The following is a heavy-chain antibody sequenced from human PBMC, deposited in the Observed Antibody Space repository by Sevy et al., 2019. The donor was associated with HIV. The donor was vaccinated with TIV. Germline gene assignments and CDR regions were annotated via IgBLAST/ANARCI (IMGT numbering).Heavy chain of an antibody. CDR1: GDSVSSNSAA. D-gene: IGHD6-19*01. Sequence: SQTLSLTCAISGDSVSSNSAAWNWIRQSPSRGLEWLGRTYYRSKWYNDYAVSVKSRITINPDTSKNQFSLQLNSVTPEDTAVYYCARDLAAVAAEEVDYYYYGMDVWCQGTTVTVSS. V-gene: IGHV6-1*01. CDR2: TYYRSKWYN. CDR3: ARDLAAVAAEEVDYYYYGMDV. J-gene: IGHJ6*02.